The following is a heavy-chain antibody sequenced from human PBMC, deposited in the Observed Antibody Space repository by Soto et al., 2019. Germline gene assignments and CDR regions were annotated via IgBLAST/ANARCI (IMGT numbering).Heavy chain of an antibody. CDR1: GGSISSGDYY. J-gene: IGHJ4*02. Sequence: SETLSLTCTVSGGSISSGDYYWSWIRQPPGKGLEWIGYIYYSGSTYYNPSLKSRVTISVDTSKNQFSLKLSSVTAADTAVYYCATGTPKYYFDYWGQGTLVTVS. CDR2: IYYSGST. D-gene: IGHD1-1*01. V-gene: IGHV4-30-4*01. CDR3: ATGTPKYYFDY.